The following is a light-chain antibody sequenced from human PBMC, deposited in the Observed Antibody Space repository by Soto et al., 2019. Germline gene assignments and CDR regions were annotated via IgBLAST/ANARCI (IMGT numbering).Light chain of an antibody. CDR2: GNS. CDR1: SSNNGAGYD. V-gene: IGLV1-40*01. J-gene: IGLJ2*01. Sequence: QSVLTQPPSVSGDPGQRVTISCTGSSSNNGAGYDVHWYQQLPGTAPKLLIYGNSNRPSGVPDRFSGSNSGTSASLAITGLQAEDEADYYCQSYDSSLSGSVVFGGGTQLTVL. CDR3: QSYDSSLSGSVV.